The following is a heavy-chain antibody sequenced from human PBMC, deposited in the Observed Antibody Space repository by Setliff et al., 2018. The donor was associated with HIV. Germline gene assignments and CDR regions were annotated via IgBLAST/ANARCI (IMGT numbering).Heavy chain of an antibody. V-gene: IGHV2-70*11. CDR1: GFSLTTSGLC. CDR2: IDWDDDK. CDR3: TRRSTGGYYDY. D-gene: IGHD3-22*01. J-gene: IGHJ4*02. Sequence: SCPTREPTQTLTLTCTFSGFSLTTSGLCVSWIRHPPGKALEWLARIDWDDDKYYSTSLMTRLTISKDTSKNQVVLIMTNMNPVDTATYYCTRRSTGGYYDYWGQGTLVTVSS.